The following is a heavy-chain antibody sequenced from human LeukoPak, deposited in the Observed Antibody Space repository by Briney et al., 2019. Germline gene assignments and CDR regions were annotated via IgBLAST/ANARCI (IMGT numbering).Heavy chain of an antibody. Sequence: PSETLSLTCAVSGGSISSGGYSWSWIRQPPGKGLEWIGYIYHSGSTYYNPSLKSRVTISVDRSKNQFSLKLSSVTAADTAVYYCARVANNYDFWSGYYLGEGYYFDYWGQGTLVTVSS. V-gene: IGHV4-30-2*01. D-gene: IGHD3-3*01. J-gene: IGHJ4*02. CDR2: IYHSGST. CDR1: GGSISSGGYS. CDR3: ARVANNYDFWSGYYLGEGYYFDY.